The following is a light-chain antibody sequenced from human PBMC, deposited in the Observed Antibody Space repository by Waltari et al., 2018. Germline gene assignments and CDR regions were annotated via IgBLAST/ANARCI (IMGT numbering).Light chain of an antibody. J-gene: IGKJ5*01. V-gene: IGKV1-39*01. CDR3: QQSYSTPRIT. CDR2: AAY. Sequence: DIQMTQSPSSLSASVGDRVTITCRASQSISSYLNWYQQKPGKAPKRLIYAAYSLQSGVPSRFSGSGSGTDFTLTISSLQPEDFATYYCQQSYSTPRITFGQGTRLEIK. CDR1: QSISSY.